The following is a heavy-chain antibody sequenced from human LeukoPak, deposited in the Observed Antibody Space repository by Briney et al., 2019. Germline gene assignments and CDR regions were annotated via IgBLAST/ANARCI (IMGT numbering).Heavy chain of an antibody. Sequence: SANLSLTSGVYGGSVSGYYWGGIRRPPGKGLAGIGEINHSGSNNYNPSLKSPVTISVDTSKNQFSLKLSSVTAADTAVYYCARVRPTYYYDSSGYYAHLRLDYFDYWGQGTLVTVSS. CDR2: INHSGSN. D-gene: IGHD3-22*01. CDR1: GGSVSGYY. V-gene: IGHV4-34*01. CDR3: ARVRPTYYYDSSGYYAHLRLDYFDY. J-gene: IGHJ4*02.